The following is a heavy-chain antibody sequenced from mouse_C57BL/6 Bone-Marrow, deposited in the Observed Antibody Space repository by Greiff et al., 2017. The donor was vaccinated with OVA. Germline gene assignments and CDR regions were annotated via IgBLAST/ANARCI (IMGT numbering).Heavy chain of an antibody. D-gene: IGHD6-1*01. CDR1: GYTFTSYG. Sequence: QVQLQQSGAELARPGASVKLSCKASGYTFTSYGISWVKQRTGQGLEWIGEIYPRSGNTYYNEKFKGKATLTADKSSSTAYMELRSLTSEDSAVYFCARSPLTKGDYFDYWGKGTTLTVSS. CDR3: ARSPLTKGDYFDY. V-gene: IGHV1-81*01. CDR2: IYPRSGNT. J-gene: IGHJ2*01.